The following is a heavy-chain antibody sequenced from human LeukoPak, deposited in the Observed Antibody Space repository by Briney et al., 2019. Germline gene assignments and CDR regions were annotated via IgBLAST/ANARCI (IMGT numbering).Heavy chain of an antibody. CDR1: GFTFSSYA. J-gene: IGHJ6*02. V-gene: IGHV3-23*01. CDR2: ISGSGGST. Sequence: PGGSLRLSRAASGFTFSSYAMSWVRQAPGKGLEWVSAISGSGGSTYYADSVKGRFTISRDNSKNTLYLQMNSLRAEDTAVYYCASIRGVTHYYYGMDVWGQGTTVTVSS. D-gene: IGHD3-10*01. CDR3: ASIRGVTHYYYGMDV.